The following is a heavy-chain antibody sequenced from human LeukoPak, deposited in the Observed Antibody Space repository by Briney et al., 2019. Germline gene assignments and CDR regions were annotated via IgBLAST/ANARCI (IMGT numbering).Heavy chain of an antibody. J-gene: IGHJ4*02. CDR3: AKGCNIAAAGPHQGY. CDR2: ISGSGGST. Sequence: GGSLRLSCAASGFTFDDYGMSWVRQAPGKGLEWVSAISGSGGSTYYADSVKGRLTISRDNSKNTLYLQMNSLRAEDTAVYYCAKGCNIAAAGPHQGYWGQGTLVTVSS. D-gene: IGHD6-13*01. CDR1: GFTFDDYG. V-gene: IGHV3-23*01.